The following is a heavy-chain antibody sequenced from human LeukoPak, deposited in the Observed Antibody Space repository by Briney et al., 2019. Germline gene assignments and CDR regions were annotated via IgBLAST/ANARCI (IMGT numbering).Heavy chain of an antibody. CDR3: ARSGPLLLGRYMDV. D-gene: IGHD2-15*01. CDR1: GGSISSYY. J-gene: IGHJ6*03. Sequence: PSETLSLTCTVSGGSISSYYWSWIRQPAGRGLEWIGRIITTGSTNYNPSLKSRVTMSVDTSKNQFSLKLSSVTAADTAVYYCARSGPLLLGRYMDVWGKGTTVTVSS. V-gene: IGHV4-4*07. CDR2: IITTGST.